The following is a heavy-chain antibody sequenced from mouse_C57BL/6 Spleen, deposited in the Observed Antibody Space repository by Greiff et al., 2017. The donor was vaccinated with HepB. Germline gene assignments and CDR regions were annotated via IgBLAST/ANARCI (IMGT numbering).Heavy chain of an antibody. D-gene: IGHD2-3*01. CDR2: INPSTGGT. Sequence: VQLQQSGPELVKPGASVKISCKASGYSFTGYYMNWVKQSPEKSLEWIGEINPSTGGTTYNQKFKAKATLTVDKSSSTAYMQLKSLTSEDSAVYYCARAYDGYYGYYFDYWGQGTTLTVSS. V-gene: IGHV1-42*01. CDR1: GYSFTGYY. CDR3: ARAYDGYYGYYFDY. J-gene: IGHJ2*01.